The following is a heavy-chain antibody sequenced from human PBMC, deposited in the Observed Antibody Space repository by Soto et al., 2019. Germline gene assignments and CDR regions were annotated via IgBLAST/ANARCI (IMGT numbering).Heavy chain of an antibody. D-gene: IGHD2-2*01. V-gene: IGHV1-58*01. CDR1: GFTFTSSA. CDR2: IVVGSGNT. J-gene: IGHJ3*02. Sequence: ASVKVSCKASGFTFTSSAVQWVRQARGQRLEWIGWIVVGSGNTNYAQKFQERVTITRDMSTSTTYMELSSLRSEDTAVYYCARFYCSSTSCYHGWDAFDIWGQGTMVTVSS. CDR3: ARFYCSSTSCYHGWDAFDI.